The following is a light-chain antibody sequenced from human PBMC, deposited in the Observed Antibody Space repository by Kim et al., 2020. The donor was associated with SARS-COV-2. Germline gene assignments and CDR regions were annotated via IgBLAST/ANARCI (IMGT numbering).Light chain of an antibody. J-gene: IGLJ3*02. CDR1: KLGDKY. CDR2: KDN. Sequence: VSPGQTATITCSGDKLGDKYVSWYQQKPGQSPILVMCKDNRRPSGIPERFSGSNSENTATLTISGTQAVDEADYYCQTRDSNTPWVFGGGTQLTVL. CDR3: QTRDSNTPWV. V-gene: IGLV3-1*01.